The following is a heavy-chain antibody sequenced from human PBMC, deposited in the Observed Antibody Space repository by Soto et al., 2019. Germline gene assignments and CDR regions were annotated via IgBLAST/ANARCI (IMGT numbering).Heavy chain of an antibody. V-gene: IGHV3-48*02. CDR1: GFTFSSYS. CDR3: ARVIMDV. CDR2: ISSSSSTI. Sequence: EVQMVESGGGLVQPGGSLRLSCAASGFTFSSYSMNWVRKAPGKGVERVSYISSSSSTIYYTDSVKGRFTISRDNAKIPLSLEMNSLRDEDTAVYYCARVIMDVWGQGTTVTVSS. J-gene: IGHJ6*02.